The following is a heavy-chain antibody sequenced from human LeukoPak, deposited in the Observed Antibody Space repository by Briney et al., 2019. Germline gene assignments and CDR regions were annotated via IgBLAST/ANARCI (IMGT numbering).Heavy chain of an antibody. D-gene: IGHD1-1*01. Sequence: ASVKVSCKASGYTFTSYVMHWVRQAPGQRLEWMGWINAGNGNTKYSQKFQGRVTITRDTSASTAYMELSSLRSEDTAVYYCARVSSRGSLTNFYFDYWGQGTLVTVSS. V-gene: IGHV1-3*01. J-gene: IGHJ4*02. CDR2: INAGNGNT. CDR1: GYTFTSYV. CDR3: ARVSSRGSLTNFYFDY.